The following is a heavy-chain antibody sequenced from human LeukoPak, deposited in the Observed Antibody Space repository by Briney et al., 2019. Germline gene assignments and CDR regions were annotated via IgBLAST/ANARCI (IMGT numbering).Heavy chain of an antibody. V-gene: IGHV3-30*02. CDR2: IRYDGSSN. CDR1: GFTFSNYV. CDR3: ARYSGNYGLDY. D-gene: IGHD4-17*01. J-gene: IGHJ4*02. Sequence: PGGSLRLSCSAYGFTFSNYVIHWVRQAPGKGLEWVSLIRYDGSSNYYADSVRGRVTISRDNSKNTLYLQMNSLRAEDTAVYYCARYSGNYGLDYWGQGTLVTVSS.